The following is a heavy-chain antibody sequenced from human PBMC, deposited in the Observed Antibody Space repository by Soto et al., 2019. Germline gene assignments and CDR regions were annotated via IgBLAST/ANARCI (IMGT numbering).Heavy chain of an antibody. J-gene: IGHJ3*02. CDR2: ISYDGSNK. CDR3: VPRDSFDN. Sequence: PGGSLRLSCAASGFNFSSYGMHWVRQAPGKGLEWVAVISYDGSNKYYADSVKGRFTISRDKSKNTLYLQMNSLRAEGTAVYYCVPRDSFDNWGQVAMVTVSS. V-gene: IGHV3-30*03. CDR1: GFNFSSYG.